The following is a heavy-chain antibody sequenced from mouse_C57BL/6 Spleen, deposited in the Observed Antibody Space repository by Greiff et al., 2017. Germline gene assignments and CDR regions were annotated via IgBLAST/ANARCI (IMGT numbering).Heavy chain of an antibody. Sequence: DVMLVESGGDLVKPGGSLKLSCAASGFTFSSYGMSWVRQTPDKRLEWVATISSGGSYTYYPDSVKGRFTISRDNAKNTLDLQMSSLKSEDTAMYYCARHGYYDYWYFDVWGTGTTVTVSA. CDR1: GFTFSSYG. CDR3: ARHGYYDYWYFDV. J-gene: IGHJ1*03. CDR2: ISSGGSYT. V-gene: IGHV5-6*02. D-gene: IGHD2-3*01.